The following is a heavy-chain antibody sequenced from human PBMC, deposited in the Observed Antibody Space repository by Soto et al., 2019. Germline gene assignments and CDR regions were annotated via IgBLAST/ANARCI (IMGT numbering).Heavy chain of an antibody. CDR3: ARFQYCSGGSCYSNDY. J-gene: IGHJ4*02. CDR2: IYPGDSDT. V-gene: IGHV5-51*01. D-gene: IGHD2-15*01. CDR1: GYSFTSYW. Sequence: GESLKISCKGSGYSFTSYWIGWVCQMPGKGLEWMGIIYPGDSDTRYSPSFQGQVTISADKSISTAYLQWSSLKASDTAMYYCARFQYCSGGSCYSNDYWGQGTLVTVSS.